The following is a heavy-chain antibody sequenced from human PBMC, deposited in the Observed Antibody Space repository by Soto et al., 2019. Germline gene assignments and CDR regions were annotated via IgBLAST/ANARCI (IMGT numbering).Heavy chain of an antibody. CDR3: ARGGKDTVVVVARFHYYYGMDV. J-gene: IGHJ6*02. D-gene: IGHD2-15*01. V-gene: IGHV3-21*01. Sequence: PGGSLRLSCAASGFTFSSYSMNWVRQAPGKGLEWVSSISSSSSYIYYADSVKGRFTISRDNAKNSLYLQMNSLRAEDTAVYYCARGGKDTVVVVARFHYYYGMDVWGQGTTVTVSS. CDR1: GFTFSSYS. CDR2: ISSSSSYI.